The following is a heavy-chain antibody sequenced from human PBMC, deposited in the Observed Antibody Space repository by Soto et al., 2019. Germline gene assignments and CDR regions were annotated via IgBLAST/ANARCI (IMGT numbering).Heavy chain of an antibody. V-gene: IGHV4-4*02. CDR3: ARDLRGYSYGRLGAQDY. J-gene: IGHJ4*02. CDR1: GGSISSSNW. D-gene: IGHD5-18*01. CDR2: IYHSGST. Sequence: SLTCAVSGGSISSSNWWSWVRQPPRKGLEWIGEIYHSGSTNYNPSLKSRVTISVDKSKNQFSLKLSSVTAADTAVYYCARDLRGYSYGRLGAQDYWGQGTLVTVSS.